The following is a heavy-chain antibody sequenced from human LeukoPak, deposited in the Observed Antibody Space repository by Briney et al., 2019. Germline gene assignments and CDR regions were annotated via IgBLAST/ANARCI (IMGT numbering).Heavy chain of an antibody. Sequence: GESLKISCKGSGYSFTSYWIGWVRELPGKALEGMGIIYPGDSATRYSPSFQGQVTISVDKSISTAYLQWSGLKASDTAMYYCARHSRVTTRLLDYWGQGTLVTVSS. D-gene: IGHD2-21*02. CDR3: ARHSRVTTRLLDY. CDR1: GYSFTSYW. V-gene: IGHV5-51*01. CDR2: IYPGDSAT. J-gene: IGHJ4*02.